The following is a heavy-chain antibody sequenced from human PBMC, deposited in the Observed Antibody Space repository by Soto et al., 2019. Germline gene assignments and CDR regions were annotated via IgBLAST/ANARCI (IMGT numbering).Heavy chain of an antibody. CDR3: ASSALGLATLNILDY. D-gene: IGHD5-12*01. CDR2: MFYSGST. CDR1: GDSISSSSYY. Sequence: PSETLSLTCTVSGDSISSSSYYWAWIRQPPGKGLEWIGSMFYSGSTYYNPSLESRVTISVDTSKNQFSLKLTSVTAADTAMYFCASSALGLATLNILDYWGQGSLVTVSS. J-gene: IGHJ4*02. V-gene: IGHV4-39*01.